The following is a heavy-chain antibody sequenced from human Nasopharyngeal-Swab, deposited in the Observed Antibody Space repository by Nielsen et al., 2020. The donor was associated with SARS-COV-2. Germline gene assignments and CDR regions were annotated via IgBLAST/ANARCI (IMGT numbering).Heavy chain of an antibody. D-gene: IGHD3-3*01. Sequence: WIRQPPGKGLEWVASITQDGSEKYYVDYVKGRFTISRDNSKNSLFLQMNFLRAEDTAMYFCASLPGNVWYGYGFDYWGQGTLVTVSS. CDR3: ASLPGNVWYGYGFDY. CDR2: ITQDGSEK. J-gene: IGHJ4*02. V-gene: IGHV3-7*01.